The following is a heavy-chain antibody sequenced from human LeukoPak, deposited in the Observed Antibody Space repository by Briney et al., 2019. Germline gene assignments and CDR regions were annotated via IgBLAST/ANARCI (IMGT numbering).Heavy chain of an antibody. CDR1: ESTFSRYD. V-gene: IGHV3-30*02. CDR3: AKGTYYDFWSGPPDY. D-gene: IGHD3-3*01. J-gene: IGHJ4*02. CDR2: VRFDGRET. Sequence: PGGSLRLSCVASESTFSRYDMHWVRQAPGKGLEWLAFVRFDGRETFYADSVNGRFTISRDNSKNTLYLQMNSLRAEDTAVYYCAKGTYYDFWSGPPDYWGQGTLVTVSS.